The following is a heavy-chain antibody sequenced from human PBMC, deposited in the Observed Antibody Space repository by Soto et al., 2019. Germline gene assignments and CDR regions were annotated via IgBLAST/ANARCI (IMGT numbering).Heavy chain of an antibody. CDR3: ARNFYGSGSHSAVYYYYMDV. Sequence: SETLSLTCTVSGGSISSYYWSWIRQPPGKGLEWIGYIYYSGSTNYNPSLKSRVTISVDTSKNQFSLKLSSVTAADTAVYYCARNFYGSGSHSAVYYYYMDVWGKGTTVIISS. D-gene: IGHD3-10*01. V-gene: IGHV4-59*08. CDR2: IYYSGST. CDR1: GGSISSYY. J-gene: IGHJ6*03.